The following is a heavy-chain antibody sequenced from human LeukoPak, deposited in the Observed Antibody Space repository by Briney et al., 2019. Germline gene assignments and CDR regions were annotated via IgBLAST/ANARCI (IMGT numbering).Heavy chain of an antibody. D-gene: IGHD3-3*01. J-gene: IGHJ5*02. V-gene: IGHV1-69*13. CDR1: GGTFSSYA. Sequence: SVKVSCKASGGTFSSYAISWVRQAPGQGLEWMGGIIPIFGTANYAQKFQGSVTITADESTSTAYMELSSLRSEDTAVYYCAHSTYYDFWSGYWGTSVNWFDPWGQGTLVTVSS. CDR2: IIPIFGTA. CDR3: AHSTYYDFWSGYWGTSVNWFDP.